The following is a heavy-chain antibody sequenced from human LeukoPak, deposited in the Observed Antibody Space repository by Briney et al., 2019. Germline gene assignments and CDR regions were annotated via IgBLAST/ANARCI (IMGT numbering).Heavy chain of an antibody. CDR3: ASAIPVDIVVVPAHFDY. D-gene: IGHD2-2*03. Sequence: SVKVSCKASGGTFSSYAISWVRRAPGQGLEWMGGIIPIFGTANYAQKFQGRVTITADESTSTAYMELSSLRSEDTAVYYCASAIPVDIVVVPAHFDYWGQGTLVTVSS. CDR1: GGTFSSYA. J-gene: IGHJ4*02. CDR2: IIPIFGTA. V-gene: IGHV1-69*13.